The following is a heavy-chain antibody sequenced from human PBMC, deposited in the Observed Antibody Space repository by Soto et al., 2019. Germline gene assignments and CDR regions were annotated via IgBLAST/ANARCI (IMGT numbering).Heavy chain of an antibody. D-gene: IGHD6-13*01. J-gene: IGHJ5*02. V-gene: IGHV6-1*01. Sequence: PSQTLSLTCAISGDSVSTQSATWDWSRQSPSRGLEWLGRTYYRSKWYNDYAVSVKSRITINPDTSKNQFSLQLNSVTPEDTAVYYCAREGLGQQVVGLTSNWFDPWGQGTLVTVSS. CDR3: AREGLGQQVVGLTSNWFDP. CDR1: GDSVSTQSAT. CDR2: TYYRSKWYN.